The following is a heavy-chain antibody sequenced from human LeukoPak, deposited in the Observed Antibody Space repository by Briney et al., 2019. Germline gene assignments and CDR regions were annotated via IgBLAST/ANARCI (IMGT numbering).Heavy chain of an antibody. CDR2: IWYDGSIK. CDR3: ARDSRATYYYYYGMDV. CDR1: GFTFSSYG. V-gene: IGHV3-33*01. Sequence: GGSLRLSCAASGFTFSSYGMHWVRQAPGKGLEWVAVIWYDGSIKYYADSVKGRFTISRDNSKNTLYLQMNSLRAEDTAVYYCARDSRATYYYYYGMDVWGQGTTVTVSS. J-gene: IGHJ6*02.